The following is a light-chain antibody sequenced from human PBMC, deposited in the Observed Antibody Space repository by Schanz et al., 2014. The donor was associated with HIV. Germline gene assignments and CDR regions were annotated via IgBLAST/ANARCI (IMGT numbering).Light chain of an antibody. CDR3: QQYGSSPLT. J-gene: IGKJ4*01. Sequence: EIVLTQSPATLSLSPGERATLSCRAGQDLSGCLAWYQQKPGQAPRLLIYGASSRATGIPDRFSGSGSGTDFTLTISRLEPEDFAVYYCQQYGSSPLTFGGGTKVEIK. CDR2: GAS. CDR1: QDLSGC. V-gene: IGKV3-20*01.